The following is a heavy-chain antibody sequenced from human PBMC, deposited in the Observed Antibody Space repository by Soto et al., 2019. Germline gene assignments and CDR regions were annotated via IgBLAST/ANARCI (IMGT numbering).Heavy chain of an antibody. D-gene: IGHD1-26*01. V-gene: IGHV1-3*01. J-gene: IGHJ6*02. CDR1: GYTFTSYA. CDR2: INAANGDT. Sequence: QVQLVQSGAEVKKPGPSVQVSCKASGYTFTSYALHWVRQARGERPEWMGWINAANGDTKYSKKFQGRVTITRDTSASTGYMELSSLRSEDTAVYYCGRSVVGATGEILFNAMDVWGQGTTVTVSS. CDR3: GRSVVGATGEILFNAMDV.